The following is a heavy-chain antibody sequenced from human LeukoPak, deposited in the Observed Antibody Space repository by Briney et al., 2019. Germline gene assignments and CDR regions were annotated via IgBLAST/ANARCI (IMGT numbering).Heavy chain of an antibody. CDR3: ASLKIVVVPAATHYYYYMDV. D-gene: IGHD2-2*01. V-gene: IGHV1-69*13. CDR2: IIPIFGTA. CDR1: GGTFSRYA. J-gene: IGHJ6*03. Sequence: ASVKVSCKASGGTFSRYAVSWVRQAPGQGLEWMGGIIPIFGTANYAQKFQGRVTITADESTSTAYMELSSLRSEDTAVYYCASLKIVVVPAATHYYYYMDVWGKGTTVTVSS.